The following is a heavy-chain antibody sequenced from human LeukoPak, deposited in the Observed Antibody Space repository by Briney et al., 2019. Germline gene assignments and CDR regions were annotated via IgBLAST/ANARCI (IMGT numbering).Heavy chain of an antibody. CDR3: AREGTAGTNLNWFDP. CDR1: GDSITSSNW. V-gene: IGHV4-4*02. J-gene: IGHJ5*02. D-gene: IGHD1-1*01. CDR2: IYHSGDTTFT. Sequence: SETLSLTCAVSGDSITSSNWWSWVRQPPGKGLEWIGEIYHSGDTTFTNFNPSLKSRVTISVDKSRNQFSLKLSSVTAADTAVYYCAREGTAGTNLNWFDPWGQGTLVTVSS.